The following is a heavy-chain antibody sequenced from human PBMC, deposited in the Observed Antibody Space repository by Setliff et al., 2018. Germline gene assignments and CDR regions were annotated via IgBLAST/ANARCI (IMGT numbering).Heavy chain of an antibody. Sequence: PSETLSLTCTVSGGSISSGDYYWSWIRQPPGKGLEWIGYIYSSGSTYYNPSLKSRVTISKDTSNNQFSLKLSSVTAADTAVYYCARSFSRREKFLLDYWGQGALVTVSS. CDR3: ARSFSRREKFLLDY. V-gene: IGHV4-30-4*08. CDR2: IYSSGST. CDR1: GGSISSGDYY. J-gene: IGHJ4*02.